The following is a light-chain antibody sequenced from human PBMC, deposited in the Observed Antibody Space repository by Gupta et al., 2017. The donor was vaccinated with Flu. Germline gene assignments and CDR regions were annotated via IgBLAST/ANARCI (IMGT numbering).Light chain of an antibody. Sequence: PSSLSASVGDSVTITCRASQGIGTYLAWFQQKPGKAPRYLIYAASTVNSGVPSKFSGSGSGTDFTLTITSRQPEDFVNYYCQHEKSSPWTFGQGTXVEF. V-gene: IGKV1-16*02. CDR1: QGIGTY. CDR2: AAS. CDR3: QHEKSSPWT. J-gene: IGKJ1*01.